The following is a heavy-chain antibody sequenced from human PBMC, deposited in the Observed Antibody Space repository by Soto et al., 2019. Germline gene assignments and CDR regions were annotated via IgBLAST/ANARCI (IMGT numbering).Heavy chain of an antibody. CDR1: GFTFSSYA. J-gene: IGHJ5*02. V-gene: IGHV3-23*01. CDR3: AKSYSGNYLTKKNWFDP. Sequence: GGSLRLSCAASGFTFSSYAMSWVRQAPGKGLEWVSAISGSGGSTYYADSVKGRFTISRDNSKNTLYLQMNSLRAEDTAVYYCAKSYSGNYLTKKNWFDPWGQGPLVTVSS. D-gene: IGHD1-26*01. CDR2: ISGSGGST.